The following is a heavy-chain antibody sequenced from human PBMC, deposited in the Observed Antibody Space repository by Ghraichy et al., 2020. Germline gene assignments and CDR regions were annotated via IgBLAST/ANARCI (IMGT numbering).Heavy chain of an antibody. CDR2: IVTTGDT. J-gene: IGHJ4*02. CDR1: GFTFSTHD. V-gene: IGHV3-13*01. CDR3: ARWGGTYYSDSGSLNEFSY. Sequence: GGSLRLSCAASGFTFSTHDMHWVRQAPGKGLEWVSAIVTTGDTNHASSVKGRFTVFSDNVKNSVYLQMNSLRVGDTADYYCARWGGTYYSDSGSLNEFSYWGQGTLVAVSP. D-gene: IGHD3-10*01.